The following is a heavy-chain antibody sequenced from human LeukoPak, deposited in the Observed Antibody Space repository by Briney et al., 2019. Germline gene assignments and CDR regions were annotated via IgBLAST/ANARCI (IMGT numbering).Heavy chain of an antibody. CDR1: GFTVSSNY. CDR2: GYSGGST. D-gene: IGHD3-9*01. V-gene: IGHV3-53*01. J-gene: IGHJ6*04. Sequence: PGGSLTLSCAASGFTVSSNYMSWVRQPPAQGQERVSVGYSGGSTYYADSVKGRFTISRDNSKNPLYLQMNSLRAEDTAVYYCARDPYDILTGWYYGMDVWGKGTTVTVSS. CDR3: ARDPYDILTGWYYGMDV.